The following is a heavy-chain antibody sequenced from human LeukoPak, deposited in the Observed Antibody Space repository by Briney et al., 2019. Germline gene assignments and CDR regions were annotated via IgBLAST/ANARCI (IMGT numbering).Heavy chain of an antibody. V-gene: IGHV4-59*08. J-gene: IGHJ4*02. CDR3: ARVVASTSIDS. D-gene: IGHD2-15*01. Sequence: SETLSLTCTVSGGSIGSHYWTWIRQTPGKGLEWIGYVYDIGSTKYNPSLKSRVTISVDPSKNRFSLKLTSVTAADTAVYYCARVVASTSIDSWGQGTLVTVSS. CDR2: VYDIGST. CDR1: GGSIGSHY.